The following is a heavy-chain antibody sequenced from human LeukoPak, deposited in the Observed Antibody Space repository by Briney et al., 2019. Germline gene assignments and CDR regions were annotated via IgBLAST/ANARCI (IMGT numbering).Heavy chain of an antibody. J-gene: IGHJ4*02. V-gene: IGHV4-34*01. Sequence: SETLSLTCGVYGGSLSGHYWSWIRQPLGKGLEWIGEIKHSGNTNYNPSLKSRVTISVDTSKNQFSLKLSSVTAAGTAVYYCAREYSTSSTSFDYWGQGTLVTVSS. CDR3: AREYSTSSTSFDY. D-gene: IGHD6-6*01. CDR1: GGSLSGHY. CDR2: IKHSGNT.